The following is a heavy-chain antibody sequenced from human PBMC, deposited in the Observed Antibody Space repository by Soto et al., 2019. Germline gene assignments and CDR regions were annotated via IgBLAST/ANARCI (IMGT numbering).Heavy chain of an antibody. CDR2: IYYSGST. CDR1: GGSISSSSYY. V-gene: IGHV4-39*07. D-gene: IGHD3-3*01. J-gene: IGHJ5*02. Sequence: PSETLSLTCTVSGGSISSSSYYWGWIRQPPGKGLEWIGSIYYSGSTYYNPSLKSRVTISVDRSKNQFSLKLSSVTAADTAVYYCARDVLRFEGNWFDPWGQGTLVTVSS. CDR3: ARDVLRFEGNWFDP.